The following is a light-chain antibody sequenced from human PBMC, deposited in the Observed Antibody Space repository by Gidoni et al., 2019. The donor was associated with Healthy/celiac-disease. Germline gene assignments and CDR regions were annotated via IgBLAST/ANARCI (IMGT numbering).Light chain of an antibody. J-gene: IGKJ4*01. CDR3: QQSYSTPLT. Sequence: DIQMTKSPSSLSASVGDRVTITCRASQSISSYLNWYQQKPGKAPKLLIYAASSLQSGVPSRFSGSGSGTDFTLTISSLQPEDFATYSCQQSYSTPLTFGGGTKVEIK. V-gene: IGKV1-39*01. CDR1: QSISSY. CDR2: AAS.